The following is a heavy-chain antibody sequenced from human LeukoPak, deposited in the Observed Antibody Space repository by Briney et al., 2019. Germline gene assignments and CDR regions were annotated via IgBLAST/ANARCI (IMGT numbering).Heavy chain of an antibody. CDR1: GYTFTSYD. CDR2: MNPNSGNT. D-gene: IGHD6-19*01. V-gene: IGHV1-8*02. CDR3: ARDQYSSGSRFDY. Sequence: ASVKVSCKASGYTFTSYDINWVRQATGQGLEWMGWMNPNSGNTGYAQKLQGRVTMTTDTSTSTAYMELRSLRSDDTAVYYCARDQYSSGSRFDYWGQGTLVTVSS. J-gene: IGHJ4*02.